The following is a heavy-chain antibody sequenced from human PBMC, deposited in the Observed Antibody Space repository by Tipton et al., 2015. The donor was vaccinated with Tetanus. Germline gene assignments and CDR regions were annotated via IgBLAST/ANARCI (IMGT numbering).Heavy chain of an antibody. J-gene: IGHJ6*02. CDR1: GYTFTSYD. Sequence: QLVQSGAEVKKPGASVKVSCKASGYTFTSYDINWVRQATGQGLEWMGWMNPNSGNTGYAQKFQGRVTMTRNTSISTAYMELSSLSSGDTAVYYCARLYYDILTLPNYYGIDVWGQGTTVTVSS. CDR2: MNPNSGNT. CDR3: ARLYYDILTLPNYYGIDV. D-gene: IGHD3-9*01. V-gene: IGHV1-8*01.